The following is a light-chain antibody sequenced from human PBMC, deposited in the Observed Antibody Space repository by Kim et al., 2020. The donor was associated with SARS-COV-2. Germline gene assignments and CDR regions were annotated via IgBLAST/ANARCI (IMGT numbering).Light chain of an antibody. J-gene: IGLJ3*02. CDR2: DVN. Sequence: GQSITISCTGTNSDVGGYNFVSWYQQHPGKVPKLMIYDVNKRPSGVSNRFSGSKSGNTASLTISGLQAEDEADYYCNSYTTSTTLVFGGGTQLTVL. CDR3: NSYTTSTTLV. V-gene: IGLV2-14*03. CDR1: NSDVGGYNF.